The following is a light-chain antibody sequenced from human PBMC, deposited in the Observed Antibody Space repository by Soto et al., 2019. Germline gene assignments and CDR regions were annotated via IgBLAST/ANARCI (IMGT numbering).Light chain of an antibody. CDR2: GAS. Sequence: EVVMTQSPATLSVSPGERATLSCRASQSVTSRLAWYQQKPGQAPRLLIYGASASATGIPARFSGSGSGTEFTLTINSLQSEDFAVYYCQQDNNWPLTFGGGTKVDIK. CDR3: QQDNNWPLT. J-gene: IGKJ4*01. CDR1: QSVTSR. V-gene: IGKV3-15*01.